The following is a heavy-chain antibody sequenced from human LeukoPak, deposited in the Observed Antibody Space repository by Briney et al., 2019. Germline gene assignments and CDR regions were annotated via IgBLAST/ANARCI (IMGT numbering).Heavy chain of an antibody. V-gene: IGHV4-4*07. Sequence: SETLSLTCTVSGGSISSYYWSWIRQPPGKGLEWIGSIYTSGSTNYNPSLKSRVTMSVDTSKNQFSLKLSSVTAADTAVYYCARGIYGSGSYRLDYWGQGTLVTVSS. CDR1: GGSISSYY. D-gene: IGHD3-10*01. CDR2: IYTSGST. CDR3: ARGIYGSGSYRLDY. J-gene: IGHJ4*02.